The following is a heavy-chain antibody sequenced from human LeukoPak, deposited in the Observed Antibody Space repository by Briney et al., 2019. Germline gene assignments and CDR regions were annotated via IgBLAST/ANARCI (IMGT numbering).Heavy chain of an antibody. CDR1: GYTFTSYD. Sequence: ASVKVSCKASGYTFTSYDINWVRQATGQGLEWMGWMNPNSGNTGYAQKFQGRVTMTRNTSISTAYMELSSLRPEDTAVYYCARAGYSSGWYRVNDYWGQGTLVTVSS. V-gene: IGHV1-8*01. CDR3: ARAGYSSGWYRVNDY. CDR2: MNPNSGNT. J-gene: IGHJ4*02. D-gene: IGHD6-19*01.